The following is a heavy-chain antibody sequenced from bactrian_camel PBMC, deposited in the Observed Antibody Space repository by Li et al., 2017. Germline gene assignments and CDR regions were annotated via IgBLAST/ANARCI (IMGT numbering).Heavy chain of an antibody. D-gene: IGHD4*01. CDR1: GDMDPAHC. V-gene: IGHV3S53*01. CDR2: IGSDRAT. J-gene: IGHJ6*01. CDR3: AHDPGRACDRDVKFTPHFGY. Sequence: HVQLVESGGRSVQAGTSLTLSCVLSGDMDPAHCMGWFRQVPGKQREKVALIGSDRATHYSESVKGRFTVSKDSAKNTLYLQMNSLKPEDTAMYYCAHDPGRACDRDVKFTPHFGYAGQGTQVTVS.